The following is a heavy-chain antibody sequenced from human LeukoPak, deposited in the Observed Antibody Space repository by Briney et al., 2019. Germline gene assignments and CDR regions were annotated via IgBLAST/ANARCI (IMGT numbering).Heavy chain of an antibody. J-gene: IGHJ4*02. CDR1: GGSISSYC. CDR2: IYTSGST. D-gene: IGHD3-9*01. Sequence: PSETLSLTCTVSGGSISSYCWNWIRQPAGKGLEWIGRIYTSGSTNYNPSLKSRVTMSVDMSKNQFSLKLSSVTAADTAVYYCARSKYDILTGYWNYFDYWGQGTLVTVSS. CDR3: ARSKYDILTGYWNYFDY. V-gene: IGHV4-4*07.